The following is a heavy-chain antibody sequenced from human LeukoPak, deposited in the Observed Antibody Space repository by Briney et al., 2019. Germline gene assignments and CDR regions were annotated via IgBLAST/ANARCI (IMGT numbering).Heavy chain of an antibody. CDR2: IYPGDSDT. Sequence: GEPLKISGKGSGYTFTSYLIGWVRQIPGKGLGWMGIIYPGDSDTRYSPSFQGQVTISADKSISTAYLQWSSLKASDTAMYYCARPTYYYDMWAFDIWGQGTMVTVSS. CDR3: ARPTYYYDMWAFDI. CDR1: GYTFTSYL. J-gene: IGHJ3*02. D-gene: IGHD3-22*01. V-gene: IGHV5-51*01.